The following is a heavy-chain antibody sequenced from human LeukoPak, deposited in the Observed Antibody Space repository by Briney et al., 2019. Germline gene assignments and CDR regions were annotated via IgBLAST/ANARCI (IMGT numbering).Heavy chain of an antibody. CDR1: GFTFSSYA. CDR2: ISGSGSHT. V-gene: IGHV3-23*01. D-gene: IGHD3-10*01. CDR3: AKESGASYYGSGGDS. J-gene: IGHJ4*02. Sequence: GGSLRLSCAASGFTFSSYAMSWVRQAPGKGLEGVSSISGSGSHTYYANSVKGRFTISRDNPKNTLYLQMNSLRAEDTAVYYCAKESGASYYGSGGDSWGQGTLVTVSS.